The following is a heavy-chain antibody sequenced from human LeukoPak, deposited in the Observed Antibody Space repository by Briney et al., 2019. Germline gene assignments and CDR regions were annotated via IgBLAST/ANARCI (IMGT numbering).Heavy chain of an antibody. Sequence: GGSLRLSWAASGFTFNNYAMSWVRQAPGEGLEWVSTIGFGDDSAYYADSVKGRFTISRDNSKNTLYLQMNYLRAEDTAVYYCAKDPTSVGGRHDWLLDSWGQGTLVTVSS. D-gene: IGHD3-9*01. J-gene: IGHJ5*02. CDR1: GFTFNNYA. CDR3: AKDPTSVGGRHDWLLDS. V-gene: IGHV3-23*01. CDR2: IGFGDDSA.